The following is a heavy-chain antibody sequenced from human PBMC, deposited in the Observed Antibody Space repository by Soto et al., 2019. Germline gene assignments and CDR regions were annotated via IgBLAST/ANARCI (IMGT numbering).Heavy chain of an antibody. D-gene: IGHD5-12*01. CDR1: GFTFSSYG. J-gene: IGHJ6*02. CDR3: ARYSGFDYYYYGMDV. V-gene: IGHV3-30*03. Sequence: GGSLRLSCAASGFTFSSYGMHWVRQAPGKGLEWVAVISYDGSNKYYADSVKGRFTISRDNSKNTLYLQMNSLRAEDTAVYSCARYSGFDYYYYGMDVWGQGTMVTVSS. CDR2: ISYDGSNK.